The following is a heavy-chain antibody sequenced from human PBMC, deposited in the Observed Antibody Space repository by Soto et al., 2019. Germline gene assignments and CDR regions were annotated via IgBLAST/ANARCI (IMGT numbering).Heavy chain of an antibody. Sequence: QVQLVQSGAEVKKPGSSVKVSCKASGGTFSTYTITWVRQAPGQGLEWRGRIIPIIGIINYAQKCQGRVTISADKFTGTAYMELTGLRSDDTAVYYCAGDPDSHYNDSHASSYPWGQGTLVTVSS. D-gene: IGHD4-4*01. CDR2: IIPIIGII. V-gene: IGHV1-69*08. CDR1: GGTFSTYT. CDR3: AGDPDSHYNDSHASSYP. J-gene: IGHJ5*02.